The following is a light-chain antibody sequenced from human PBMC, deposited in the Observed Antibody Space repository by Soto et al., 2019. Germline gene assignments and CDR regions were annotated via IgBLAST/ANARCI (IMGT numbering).Light chain of an antibody. J-gene: IGLJ3*02. CDR3: SSYATTNTPWV. Sequence: QSALTQPASVSGSPGQSITISCTGTSSDVGGYKYVSWYQQHPGKAPKLMIYDVSYRPSGVPNRFSGSKSGNTASLTISGLQVEDEADYYCSSYATTNTPWVFGGGTKVTVL. V-gene: IGLV2-14*03. CDR2: DVS. CDR1: SSDVGGYKY.